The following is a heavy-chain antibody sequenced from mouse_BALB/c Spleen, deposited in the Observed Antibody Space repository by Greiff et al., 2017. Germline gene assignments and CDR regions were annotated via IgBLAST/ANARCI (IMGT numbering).Heavy chain of an antibody. D-gene: IGHD2-10*02. Sequence: EVKLQESGPGLVKPSQSLSLTCTVTGYSITSDYAWNWIRQFPGNKLEWMGYISYSGSTSYNPSLKSRISITRDTSKNQFFLQLNSVTTEDTATYYCATSYGPGAYWGQGTLVTVSA. CDR1: GYSITSDYA. V-gene: IGHV3-2*02. CDR3: ATSYGPGAY. J-gene: IGHJ3*01. CDR2: ISYSGST.